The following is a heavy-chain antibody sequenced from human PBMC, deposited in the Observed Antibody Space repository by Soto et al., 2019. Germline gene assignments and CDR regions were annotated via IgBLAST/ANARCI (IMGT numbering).Heavy chain of an antibody. CDR2: TTGSGDRT. Sequence: GGALRLSCVASGFFFSSYAMNWVRPPPGKGLEWVSTTTGSGDRTHYADSVKGRFTISRDNSKNILYLQLNSLRAEDTAVYYCAKFGYSYGAPDYWGQGTLVTVTS. CDR3: AKFGYSYGAPDY. J-gene: IGHJ4*02. V-gene: IGHV3-23*01. D-gene: IGHD5-18*01. CDR1: GFFFSSYA.